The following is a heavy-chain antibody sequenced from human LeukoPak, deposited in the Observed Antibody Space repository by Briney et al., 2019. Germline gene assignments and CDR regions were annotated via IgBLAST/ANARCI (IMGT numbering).Heavy chain of an antibody. CDR1: GFTFSDYY. CDR3: ASDIVATSGDF. CDR2: ITSSGDDI. D-gene: IGHD5-12*01. Sequence: PGGSLRLSCAASGFTFSDYYMSWIRQAPGQGLKRVAYITSSGDDIYYADSVKGRFTISRDNAKNALFLRMNSLRVEDTATYYCASDIVATSGDFWGQGTLVSVSS. V-gene: IGHV3-11*01. J-gene: IGHJ4*02.